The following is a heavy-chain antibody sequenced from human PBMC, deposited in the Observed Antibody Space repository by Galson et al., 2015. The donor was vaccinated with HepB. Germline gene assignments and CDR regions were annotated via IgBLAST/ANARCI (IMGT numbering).Heavy chain of an antibody. CDR3: ARDGYYDHTAGAFDI. J-gene: IGHJ3*02. CDR2: INPNSGGT. Sequence: SVKVSCKASGYTFTGYYMHWVRQAPGQGLEWMGWINPNSGGTNYAQKFQGWVTMTRDTSISTAYMELSRLRSDDTAVYYCARDGYYDHTAGAFDIWGQGTMVTVSS. D-gene: IGHD3-22*01. CDR1: GYTFTGYY. V-gene: IGHV1-2*04.